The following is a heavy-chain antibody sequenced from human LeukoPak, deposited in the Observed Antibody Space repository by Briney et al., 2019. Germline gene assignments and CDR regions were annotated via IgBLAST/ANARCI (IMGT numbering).Heavy chain of an antibody. D-gene: IGHD2-21*02. CDR2: MWHDGSNK. V-gene: IGHV3-33*01. CDR1: GFNLSVYG. Sequence: GGSLRLSCTASGFNLSVYGMHWVRQAPGKGLEWVAVMWHDGSNKHYADSVKGRCTMSRDKSKNTLYLEMNSLRGEDTAVYYCARATGDLIDYWGQGTMVIVSS. CDR3: ARATGDLIDY. J-gene: IGHJ4*02.